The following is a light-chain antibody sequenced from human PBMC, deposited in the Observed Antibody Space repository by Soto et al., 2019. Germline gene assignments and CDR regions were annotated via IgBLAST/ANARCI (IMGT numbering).Light chain of an antibody. Sequence: QPVLTQSPSASASLGASVKLTCTLSSGHSSYAIAWHQQQPEKGPRYLMKLNSDGSHSKGDGIPDRFSGSSSGAERYLTISSLQSEDEADYYCQTWGTGPFVFGTGTQLTAL. J-gene: IGLJ7*02. V-gene: IGLV4-69*01. CDR2: LNSDGSH. CDR1: SGHSSYA. CDR3: QTWGTGPFV.